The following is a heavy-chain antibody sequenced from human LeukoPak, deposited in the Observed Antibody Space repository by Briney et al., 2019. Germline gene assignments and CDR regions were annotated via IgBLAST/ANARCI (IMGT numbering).Heavy chain of an antibody. CDR3: ARDLVAVAGTVY. Sequence: GGPLRLSCAASGFTFSSYSMNWVRQAPGKGLEWVSSISSSSSYIYYADSVKGRFTISRDNAKNSLYLQMNSLRAEDTAVYYCARDLVAVAGTVYWGQGTLVTVSS. CDR2: ISSSSSYI. CDR1: GFTFSSYS. V-gene: IGHV3-21*01. J-gene: IGHJ4*02. D-gene: IGHD6-19*01.